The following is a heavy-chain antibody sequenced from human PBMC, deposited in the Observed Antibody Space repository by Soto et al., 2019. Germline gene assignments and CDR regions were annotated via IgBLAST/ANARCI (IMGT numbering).Heavy chain of an antibody. J-gene: IGHJ4*02. D-gene: IGHD2-2*01. CDR2: IIPILGIA. CDR1: GGTFSSYT. CDR3: ARGYCSSISCQTYYFDY. Sequence: GASVKVSCKASGGTFSSYTISWVRQAPGQGLEWMGRIIPILGIANYAQKFQGRVTITADKSTSTAYMELSSLRSEDTAVYYCARGYCSSISCQTYYFDYWGQGTLVTVSS. V-gene: IGHV1-69*02.